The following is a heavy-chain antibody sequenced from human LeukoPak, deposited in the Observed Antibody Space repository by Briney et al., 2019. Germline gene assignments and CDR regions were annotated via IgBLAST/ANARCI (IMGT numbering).Heavy chain of an antibody. J-gene: IGHJ4*02. V-gene: IGHV4-38-2*02. CDR3: ATQDAYYGSTY. Sequence: PSETLSLTCTVSGYSISSGYYWGWIQPPPGKGLEWIGSIYHSGSTYYNPSLKSRVTISVDTSKNQFSLKLSSVTAADTAVYYCATQDAYYGSTYWGQGTLVTVSS. CDR1: GYSISSGYY. CDR2: IYHSGST. D-gene: IGHD3-10*01.